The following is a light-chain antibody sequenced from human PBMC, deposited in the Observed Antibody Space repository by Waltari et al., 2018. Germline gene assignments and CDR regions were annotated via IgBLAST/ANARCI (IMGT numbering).Light chain of an antibody. J-gene: IGLJ1*01. CDR3: TTHTSSSTYV. CDR1: SSDVGDNNY. CDR2: DVS. Sequence: QSALTQPASVSGSPGQSITISCTGTSSDVGDNNYVSWYQQFPGKAPQLISYDVSNRPSGVSNRFSGSKSGNTASLTISGLQAEDEADYSCTTHTSSSTYVFGTGTKVSVL. V-gene: IGLV2-14*01.